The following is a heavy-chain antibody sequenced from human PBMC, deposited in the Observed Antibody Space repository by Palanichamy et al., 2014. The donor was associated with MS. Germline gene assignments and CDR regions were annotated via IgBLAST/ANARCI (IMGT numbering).Heavy chain of an antibody. V-gene: IGHV4-34*01. D-gene: IGHD6-13*01. CDR2: VNHSGST. J-gene: IGHJ4*02. Sequence: QVQLQQWGGRTVEAFGDPVPHLRCLWWILQWLLLELDPPAPTEGAWSGLGKVNHSGSTKYNPSLKSRVTISLDASKNQFSLKLTSVTAADTATYYCARGGIVAPVDYWGQGSPVTVSS. CDR3: ARGGIVAPVDY. CDR1: WILQWLL.